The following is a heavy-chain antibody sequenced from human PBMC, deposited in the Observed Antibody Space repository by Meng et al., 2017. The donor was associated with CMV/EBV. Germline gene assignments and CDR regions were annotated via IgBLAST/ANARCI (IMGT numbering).Heavy chain of an antibody. CDR2: ISGSGGST. D-gene: IGHD3-3*01. CDR3: AKGIFGVVGAGYYYYYGMDV. Sequence: GGSPRLSCAASGFTFSSYAMSWVRQAPGKGLEWVSAISGSGGSTYYADSVKGRFTISRDNSKNTLYLQMNSLRAEDTAVYYCAKGIFGVVGAGYYYYYGMDVWGQGTTVTVSS. J-gene: IGHJ6*02. CDR1: GFTFSSYA. V-gene: IGHV3-23*01.